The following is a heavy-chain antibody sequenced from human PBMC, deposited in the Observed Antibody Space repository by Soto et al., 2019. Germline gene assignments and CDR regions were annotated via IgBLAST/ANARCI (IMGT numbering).Heavy chain of an antibody. CDR2: IYYSGST. CDR3: ARQSSYDSSGYYSDY. Sequence: QVQLQESGPGLVKPSQTLSLTCTVSGGSISSGAYYWSWIRQPPGKSLEWIGYIYYSGSTYYNPSPRSRVTISVETSKNQFSLKLSSVTAADTAVYYCARQSSYDSSGYYSDYWGQGTLVTVSS. D-gene: IGHD3-22*01. CDR1: GGSISSGAYY. V-gene: IGHV4-30-4*01. J-gene: IGHJ4*02.